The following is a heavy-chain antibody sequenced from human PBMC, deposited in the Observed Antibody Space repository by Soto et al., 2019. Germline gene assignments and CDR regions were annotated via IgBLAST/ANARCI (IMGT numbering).Heavy chain of an antibody. Sequence: EVQLLESGGGLVQPGGSLRLSCAASGFTFNTYAMNWVRQAPGKGLEWVASISGSGGTINYADSVKGRFTTSRDTSKNTLYLQMNSLSAEDTAVYYCAKGFIVVVTAIRPDDNFDVWGQGKMVTVSS. V-gene: IGHV3-23*01. J-gene: IGHJ3*01. CDR2: ISGSGGTI. CDR1: GFTFNTYA. CDR3: AKGFIVVVTAIRPDDNFDV. D-gene: IGHD2-21*02.